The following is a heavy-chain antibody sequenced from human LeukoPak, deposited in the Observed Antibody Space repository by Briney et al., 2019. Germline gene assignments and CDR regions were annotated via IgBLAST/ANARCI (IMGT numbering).Heavy chain of an antibody. CDR2: INTYNGNT. D-gene: IGHD1-7*01. V-gene: IGHV1-18*01. Sequence: ASVKVSCKASGYTFTTYGITWVRQAPAQGLEWMGWINTYNGNTNYAQKLQGRVTMTTDTSTSTAYMELRSLKSDDTAVYYCARGRDWNYAFDYWGQGTLVTISS. J-gene: IGHJ4*02. CDR1: GYTFTTYG. CDR3: ARGRDWNYAFDY.